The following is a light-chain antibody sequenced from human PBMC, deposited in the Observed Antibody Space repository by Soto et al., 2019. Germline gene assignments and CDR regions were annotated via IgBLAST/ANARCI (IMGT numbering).Light chain of an antibody. CDR1: QSVGSS. CDR2: GAS. V-gene: IGKV3-15*01. J-gene: IGKJ1*01. CDR3: QQFNTWPRK. Sequence: EIVMTQSPATLSVSPGERATLSCRASQSVGSSLAWYQQKPGQAPSLLIYGASTRATGIPARFSGSGSGTEFTLTISSLQSEDFAVYYCQQFNTWPRKFGQGTKVEIK.